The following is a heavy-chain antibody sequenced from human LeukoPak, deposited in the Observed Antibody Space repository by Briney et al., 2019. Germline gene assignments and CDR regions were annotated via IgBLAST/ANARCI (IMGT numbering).Heavy chain of an antibody. D-gene: IGHD3-22*01. V-gene: IGHV1-2*02. J-gene: IGHJ4*02. CDR2: INPNSGVT. CDR3: ARVHKYYYDSSGSYDY. Sequence: GASVKVSCKASGSTFTDYYIHWVRQAPGQGLEWMGWINPNSGVTNYAQKFQGRVTMTRDTSISTAYMELSRLRSDDTAVYYCARVHKYYYDSSGSYDYWGQGTLVTVSS. CDR1: GSTFTDYY.